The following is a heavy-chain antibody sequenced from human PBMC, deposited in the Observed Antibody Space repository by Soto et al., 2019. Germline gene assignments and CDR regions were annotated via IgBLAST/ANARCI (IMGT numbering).Heavy chain of an antibody. D-gene: IGHD3-16*02. Sequence: QPGGSLRLSCTASGFTFGDYAMSWVRQAPGKGLEWVGFIRSKAYGGTTEYAASVKGGFTISRDDSKSIAYLQMNSLKTEDTAVYYCTRDSYNSEGELSFYYYYYYGMDVWGQGTTVTVSS. V-gene: IGHV3-49*04. J-gene: IGHJ6*02. CDR1: GFTFGDYA. CDR3: TRDSYNSEGELSFYYYYYYGMDV. CDR2: IRSKAYGGTT.